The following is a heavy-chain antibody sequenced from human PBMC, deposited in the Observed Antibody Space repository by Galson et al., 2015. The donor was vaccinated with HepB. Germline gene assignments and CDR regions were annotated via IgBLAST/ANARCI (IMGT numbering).Heavy chain of an antibody. V-gene: IGHV3-9*01. Sequence: SLRLSCAASGFTFDDYAIHWVRQVPGKGLEWVSGINWDGVLINYPDSVNGRFTVSRDNVKNCLYLQMNDLGPEDTALYFCARAPKGWGPSDYWGQGTLVTVSS. D-gene: IGHD3-16*01. J-gene: IGHJ4*02. CDR1: GFTFDDYA. CDR3: ARAPKGWGPSDY. CDR2: INWDGVLI.